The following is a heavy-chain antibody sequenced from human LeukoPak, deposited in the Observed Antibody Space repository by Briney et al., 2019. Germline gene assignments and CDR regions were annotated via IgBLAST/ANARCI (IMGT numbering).Heavy chain of an antibody. CDR2: ISYDGSNK. CDR3: ARDPTSYGAFDI. J-gene: IGHJ3*02. D-gene: IGHD2-2*01. CDR1: GFTFSSYA. V-gene: IGHV3-30-3*01. Sequence: TGGSLRLSCAASGFTFSSYAMHWVRQAPGKGLEWVAVISYDGSNKYYADSVKGRFTISRDNSKNTLYLQMNSLRAEDTAVYYCARDPTSYGAFDIWGQGTMVTVSS.